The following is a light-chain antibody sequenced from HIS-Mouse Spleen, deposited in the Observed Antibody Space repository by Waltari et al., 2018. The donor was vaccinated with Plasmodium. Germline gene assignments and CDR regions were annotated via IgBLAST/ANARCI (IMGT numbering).Light chain of an antibody. Sequence: DIQMTQSPSSLSASVGDRVTITCQASQDISNDLNWYQQKPGKAPKLLIYDASNLETGGPSRFSGSGSGTDFTFAISSLQPEDIATYYCQQYDNLPYTFCHGTKLEIK. V-gene: IGKV1-33*01. CDR3: QQYDNLPYT. CDR1: QDISND. CDR2: DAS. J-gene: IGKJ2*01.